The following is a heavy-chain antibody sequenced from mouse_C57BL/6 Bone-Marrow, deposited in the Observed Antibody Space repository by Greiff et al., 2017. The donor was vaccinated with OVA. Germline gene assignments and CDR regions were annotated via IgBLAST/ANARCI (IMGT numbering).Heavy chain of an antibody. CDR2: ISDGGSYT. Sequence: EVMLVESGGGLVKPGGSLKLSCAASGFTFSSYAMSWVRQTPEKRLEWVATISDGGSYTYYPDNVKGRFTISRDNAKNNLYLQMSHLKSEDTAMYYCARDERYYGSSLYAMDYWGQGTSVTVSS. V-gene: IGHV5-4*01. D-gene: IGHD1-1*01. CDR3: ARDERYYGSSLYAMDY. J-gene: IGHJ4*01. CDR1: GFTFSSYA.